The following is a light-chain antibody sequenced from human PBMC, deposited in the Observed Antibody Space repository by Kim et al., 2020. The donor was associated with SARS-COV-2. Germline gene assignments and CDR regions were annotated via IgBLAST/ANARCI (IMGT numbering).Light chain of an antibody. V-gene: IGKV3-20*01. CDR2: SAS. J-gene: IGKJ4*01. CDR1: QSVTSTY. CDR3: QQYGRSPLT. Sequence: EIVLTQSPGTLSLSPGERATLSCRASQSVTSTYLAWYQQTPGQPPRLLIYSASSRATGIPDRFSGSGSGTDFTLTISRLEPADFAVYYCQQYGRSPLTFGGGTKVDIK.